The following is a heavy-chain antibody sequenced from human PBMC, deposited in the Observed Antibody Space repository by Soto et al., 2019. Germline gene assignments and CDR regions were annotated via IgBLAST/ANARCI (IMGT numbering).Heavy chain of an antibody. J-gene: IGHJ4*02. D-gene: IGHD5-12*01. Sequence: QVQLVQSGAEVKKPGSSVKVSCKASGGSFKNYAITWVRQAPGQGLEWVGGIIPIFGTANYAQGFQGRLTLTADASTNSAYMQLRSLRSEDTAVYYCARDGGWLQPRNYFDYWGQGNLVTVSS. V-gene: IGHV1-69*01. CDR3: ARDGGWLQPRNYFDY. CDR2: IIPIFGTA. CDR1: GGSFKNYA.